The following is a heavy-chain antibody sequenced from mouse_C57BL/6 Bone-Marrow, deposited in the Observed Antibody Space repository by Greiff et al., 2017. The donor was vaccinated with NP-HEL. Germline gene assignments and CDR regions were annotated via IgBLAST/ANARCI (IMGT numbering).Heavy chain of an antibody. CDR2: ISYDGSN. CDR3: ARRGVYYSNYVFDY. J-gene: IGHJ2*01. Sequence: EVKLQESGPGLVKPSQSLSLTCSVTGYSITSGYYWNWIRQFPGNKLEWMGYISYDGSNNYNPSLKNRISITRDTSKNQFFLKLNSVTTEDTATYYCARRGVYYSNYVFDYWGQGTTLTVSS. D-gene: IGHD2-5*01. V-gene: IGHV3-6*01. CDR1: GYSITSGYY.